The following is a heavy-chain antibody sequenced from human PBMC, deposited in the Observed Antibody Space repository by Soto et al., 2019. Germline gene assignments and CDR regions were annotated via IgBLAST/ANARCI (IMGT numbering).Heavy chain of an antibody. CDR1: GFTFSNYG. Sequence: PGGSLSLSCAASGFTFSNYGMHWVRQAPGKGLEWVAIISYDGSKKYYADSVKGRFTISRDNSKNTLYLQMNTLRVEDTAVYYCAKDRVESGLGEIDYWGQGTLVTVSS. J-gene: IGHJ4*02. V-gene: IGHV3-30*18. D-gene: IGHD3-16*01. CDR2: ISYDGSKK. CDR3: AKDRVESGLGEIDY.